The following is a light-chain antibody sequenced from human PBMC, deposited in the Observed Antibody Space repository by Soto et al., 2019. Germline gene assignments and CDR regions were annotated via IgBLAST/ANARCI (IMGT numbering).Light chain of an antibody. V-gene: IGKV1-27*01. J-gene: IGKJ3*01. CDR3: QKYTRAPFT. Sequence: DIQMTQSPSSLSASVGDRVTITCRASQGIDTYLAWYQQKAGQVPKLLIYAASTLQSGVPSPFSGSGSGTDFTLTISSLQPEDVANYFCQKYTRAPFTFGPGTKVDIK. CDR2: AAS. CDR1: QGIDTY.